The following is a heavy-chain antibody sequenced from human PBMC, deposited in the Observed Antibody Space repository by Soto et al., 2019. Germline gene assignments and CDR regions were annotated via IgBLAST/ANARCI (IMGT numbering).Heavy chain of an antibody. CDR2: ISGSGGST. V-gene: IGHV3-23*01. J-gene: IGHJ4*02. D-gene: IGHD3-3*01. CDR1: GFTFSSYA. Sequence: EVQLLESGGGLVQPGGSLRLSCAASGFTFSSYAMSWVRQAPGKGLEWVSDISGSGGSTYYADSVKGRFTISRDNSKNTLYLQMNSLRAEDTAVYYCARYSYYDFWSGYYYIDYWGQGTLVTVSS. CDR3: ARYSYYDFWSGYYYIDY.